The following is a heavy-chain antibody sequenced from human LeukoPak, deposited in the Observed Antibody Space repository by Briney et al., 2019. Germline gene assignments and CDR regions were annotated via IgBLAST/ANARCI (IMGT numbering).Heavy chain of an antibody. D-gene: IGHD3-22*01. CDR1: GYTFSIYD. CDR3: ARDRGYYDSSGLQH. V-gene: IGHV1-8*01. Sequence: ASVKVSCKASGYTFSIYDINWVRQAPGQGLEWLACMQPYSGDTDYAQKFQGRLTMTRNSSTNTVYMELSSLTSEDTAVYYCARDRGYYDSSGLQHWGQGTLVTVSS. J-gene: IGHJ1*01. CDR2: MQPYSGDT.